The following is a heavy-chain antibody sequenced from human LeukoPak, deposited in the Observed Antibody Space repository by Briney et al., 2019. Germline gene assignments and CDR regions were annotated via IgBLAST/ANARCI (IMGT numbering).Heavy chain of an antibody. J-gene: IGHJ5*02. V-gene: IGHV1-69*06. CDR3: ARDRVICSGGSCYSGLGANWFDP. CDR1: GGTFSSYA. D-gene: IGHD2-15*01. Sequence: GASVKVSCKASGGTFSSYAISWVRQAPGQGLEWMGGIIPIFGTANYAQKFQGRVTITADKSTSTAYMELSSLRSEDTAAYYCARDRVICSGGSCYSGLGANWFDPWGQGTLVTVSS. CDR2: IIPIFGTA.